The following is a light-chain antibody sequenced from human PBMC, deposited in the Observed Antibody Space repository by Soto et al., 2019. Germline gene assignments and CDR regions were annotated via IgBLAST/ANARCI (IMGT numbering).Light chain of an antibody. CDR2: DAS. J-gene: IGKJ4*01. CDR1: QSISSW. CDR3: QQYDNLPLT. V-gene: IGKV1-33*01. Sequence: IRMTQSPSSFSASTGDRVTITCRASQSISSWLAWYQQKPGKAPKLLIYDASNLETGVPSRFSGTGSGTDFTFTISSLQPEDIATYYCQQYDNLPLTFGGGTKVDIK.